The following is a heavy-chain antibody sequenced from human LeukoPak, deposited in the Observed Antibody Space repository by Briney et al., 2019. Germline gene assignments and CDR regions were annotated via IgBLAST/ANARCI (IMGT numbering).Heavy chain of an antibody. V-gene: IGHV3-64D*06. J-gene: IGHJ6*04. CDR2: ISSNGGST. CDR3: VKVSGKYYYYYGMDV. CDR1: GFTFSSYA. Sequence: GGSLRLSCSASGFTFSSYAMHWVRQAPGKGLEYVSAISSNGGSTYYADSVKGRFTISRDNSKNTLYLQMSSLRAEDTAVYYCVKVSGKYYYYYGMDVWGKGTTVTVSS. D-gene: IGHD3-10*01.